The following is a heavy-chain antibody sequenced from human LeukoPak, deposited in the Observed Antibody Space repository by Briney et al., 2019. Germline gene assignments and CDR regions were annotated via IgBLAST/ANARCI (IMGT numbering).Heavy chain of an antibody. CDR3: AKQWVDC. J-gene: IGHJ4*02. D-gene: IGHD2-8*01. CDR2: ISESSDTT. CDR1: GFPFDNYA. Sequence: GGSLRLSCAASGFPFDNYAMNWVRQAPGKGLEWVSSISESSDTTHYADSVKGRFTISRDNSQNTLFLQMNSLRAEDTALYYCAKQWVDCWGQGTLVTVSS. V-gene: IGHV3-23*01.